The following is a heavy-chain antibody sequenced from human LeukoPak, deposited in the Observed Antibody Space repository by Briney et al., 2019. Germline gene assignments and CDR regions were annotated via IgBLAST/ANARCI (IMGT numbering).Heavy chain of an antibody. Sequence: GGSLRLSCAASGHPFSKFAVHWVRQAPGKGLEWVAVISYDGASKYYGDSVKGRFTISRDNSIHTVYLQMNSLRPEDTAVYYCASDPPYSSGWYGLDYWGQGTLVTVSS. D-gene: IGHD6-19*01. J-gene: IGHJ4*02. CDR3: ASDPPYSSGWYGLDY. CDR1: GHPFSKFA. V-gene: IGHV3-30-3*01. CDR2: ISYDGASK.